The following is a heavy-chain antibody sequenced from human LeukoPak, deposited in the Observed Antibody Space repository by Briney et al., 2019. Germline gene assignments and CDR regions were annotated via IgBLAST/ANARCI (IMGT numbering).Heavy chain of an antibody. CDR1: GYTFTSYY. J-gene: IGHJ3*02. V-gene: IGHV1-46*01. Sequence: ASVKVSCKASGYTFTSYYMHWVRQAPGQGLEWMGIINPIGGSTTYTQKFQGRVTMTRDTSTSTVYMELSSLRSEDTAVYYCARSYSSGQDGFDIWGQGTMVTVSS. CDR3: ARSYSSGQDGFDI. D-gene: IGHD6-19*01. CDR2: INPIGGST.